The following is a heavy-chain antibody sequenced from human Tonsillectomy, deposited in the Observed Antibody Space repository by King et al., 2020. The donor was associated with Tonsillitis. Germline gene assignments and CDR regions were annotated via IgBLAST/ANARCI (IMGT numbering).Heavy chain of an antibody. CDR3: AQDSLRCVVAVSGLFDY. Sequence: VQLVESGGGLVQPGGSLRLSCAASGFPFTDYAMSWVRQAPGKGLVWVSSISGSGGGTYYADSVKGRFTISRDNSKNTLYLQMNSLRAEDTAIYHCAQDSLRCVVAVSGLFDYWGQGTLVTLPT. D-gene: IGHD5/OR15-5a*01. J-gene: IGHJ4*02. CDR1: GFPFTDYA. CDR2: ISGSGGGT. V-gene: IGHV3-23*04.